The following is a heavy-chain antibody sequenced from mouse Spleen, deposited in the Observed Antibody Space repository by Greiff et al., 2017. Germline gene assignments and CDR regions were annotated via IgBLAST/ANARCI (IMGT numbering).Heavy chain of an antibody. J-gene: IGHJ4*01. V-gene: IGHV1-53*01. D-gene: IGHD2-14*01. Sequence: QVQLQQSGTELVKPGASVKLSCKASGYTFTSYWMHWVKQRPGQGLEWIGNINPSNGGTNYNEKFKSKATLTVDKSSSTAYMQLSSLTSEDSAVYYCARWGYRSYAMDYWGQGTSVTVSS. CDR2: INPSNGGT. CDR3: ARWGYRSYAMDY. CDR1: GYTFTSYW.